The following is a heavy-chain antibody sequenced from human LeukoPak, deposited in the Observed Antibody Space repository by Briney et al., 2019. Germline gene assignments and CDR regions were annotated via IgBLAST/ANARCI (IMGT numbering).Heavy chain of an antibody. D-gene: IGHD6-19*01. V-gene: IGHV1-69*05. Sequence: SVKVSCKASGGTFSSYAISWVRQAPGQGLEWMGRIIPIFGTANYAQKFQGRVTITTDESTSTAYMELSSLRSEDTAVYHCARSYSSGWYGNYYFDYWGQGTLVTVSS. CDR3: ARSYSSGWYGNYYFDY. CDR2: IIPIFGTA. J-gene: IGHJ4*02. CDR1: GGTFSSYA.